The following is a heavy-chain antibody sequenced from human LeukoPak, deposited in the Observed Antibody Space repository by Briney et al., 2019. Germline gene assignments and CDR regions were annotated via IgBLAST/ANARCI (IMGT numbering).Heavy chain of an antibody. CDR3: TRTSASTAIDY. Sequence: PSETLSLTCTVSGGSISPYYWSWIRQPPGKGLEWVGYIYYSGSTNYNPSLKSRLTISLDTSKNQFSLKLTSVTAADTAVYYCTRTSASTAIDYWGPGTLVTVSS. V-gene: IGHV4-59*01. J-gene: IGHJ4*02. CDR1: GGSISPYY. D-gene: IGHD4-17*01. CDR2: IYYSGST.